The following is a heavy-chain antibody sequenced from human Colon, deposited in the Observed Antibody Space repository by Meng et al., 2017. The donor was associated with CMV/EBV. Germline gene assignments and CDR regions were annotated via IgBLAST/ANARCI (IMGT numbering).Heavy chain of an antibody. Sequence: SETLSLTCTVSGGSISDFYWSWIRQPPGKGLEWIGTVFHTGSSFYNESLSGRASISIDTSRNHFSLSLKSVTAADTGVYFCARVKWQRFVDFWGQGMLVTVSS. CDR1: GGSISDFY. D-gene: IGHD5-12*01. V-gene: IGHV4-59*12. CDR2: VFHTGSS. CDR3: ARVKWQRFVDF. J-gene: IGHJ4*02.